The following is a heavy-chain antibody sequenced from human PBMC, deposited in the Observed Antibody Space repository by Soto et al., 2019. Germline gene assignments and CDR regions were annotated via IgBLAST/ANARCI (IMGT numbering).Heavy chain of an antibody. V-gene: IGHV3-73*02. CDR1: GFTFSGSA. J-gene: IGHJ4*02. CDR3: GRLDRSGYYLAY. CDR2: IRTKPYSYAT. D-gene: IGHD3-22*01. Sequence: EVQLVESGGGLVQPGGSLKLSCTASGFTFSGSAMHWVRQASGKGLEWVGRIRTKPYSYATAYAPSMKGRFTISRDDLKNTAYLQMDSLKIEDTAVYYCGRLDRSGYYLAYWGQGTLVTVSS.